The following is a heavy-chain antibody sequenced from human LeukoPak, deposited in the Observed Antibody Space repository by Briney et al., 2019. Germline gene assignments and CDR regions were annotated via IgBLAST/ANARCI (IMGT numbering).Heavy chain of an antibody. D-gene: IGHD2-2*01. CDR3: ASAYCSSTSCYHTWHAFDI. Sequence: GASVKVSCKASGYTFTSYDINWVRQATGQGLEWMGWMNPNSGNTGYAQKFQGRVTMTRNTSISTAYMELSSLRSEDTAVYYCASAYCSSTSCYHTWHAFDIWGQGTMVTVSS. V-gene: IGHV1-8*01. CDR1: GYTFTSYD. CDR2: MNPNSGNT. J-gene: IGHJ3*02.